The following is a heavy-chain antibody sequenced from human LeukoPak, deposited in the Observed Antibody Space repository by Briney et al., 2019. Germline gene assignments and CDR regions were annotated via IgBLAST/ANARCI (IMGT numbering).Heavy chain of an antibody. CDR3: ARTGYSSGWYDY. CDR1: GGSISSYY. CDR2: IYYSGST. Sequence: SETLSLTCTVSGGSISSYYWSWIRQPPGKGLEWIGYIYYSGSTNYNPSLKSRVTISVDTSKNQFSLKLSSVTAADTAVYYCARTGYSSGWYDYWGQGTLVTVSS. J-gene: IGHJ4*02. V-gene: IGHV4-59*01. D-gene: IGHD6-19*01.